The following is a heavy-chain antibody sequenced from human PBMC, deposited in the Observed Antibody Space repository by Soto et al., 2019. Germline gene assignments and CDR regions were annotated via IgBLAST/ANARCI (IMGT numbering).Heavy chain of an antibody. D-gene: IGHD3-3*01. CDR2: ISGSGGST. V-gene: IGHV3-23*01. CDR1: GFTFSSYA. Sequence: GGSLRLSCAASGFTFSSYAMSWVRQAPGKGLEWVSAISGSGGSTYYADSVKGRFTISRDNSKNTLYLQMNSLRAEDTAVYYCASFGGYDFWSGYLGFYGMDVWGQGTTVTVSS. CDR3: ASFGGYDFWSGYLGFYGMDV. J-gene: IGHJ6*02.